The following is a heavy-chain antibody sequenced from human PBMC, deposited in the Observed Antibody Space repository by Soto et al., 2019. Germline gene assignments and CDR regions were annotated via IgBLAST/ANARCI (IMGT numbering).Heavy chain of an antibody. CDR1: GGTFSSYA. V-gene: IGHV1-69*13. J-gene: IGHJ6*02. CDR2: IIPIFGTA. Sequence: SVKVSCKASGGTFSSYAISWVRQAPGQGLEWMGGIIPIFGTANYAQKFQGRVTITADESTSTAYMEPSSLRSEDTAVYYCARVLGIAPGIAVAGTRDYYYYGMDVWGQGTTVTVSS. CDR3: ARVLGIAPGIAVAGTRDYYYYGMDV. D-gene: IGHD6-19*01.